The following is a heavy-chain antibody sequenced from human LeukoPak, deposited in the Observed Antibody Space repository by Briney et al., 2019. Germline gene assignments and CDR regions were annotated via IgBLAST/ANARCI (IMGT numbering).Heavy chain of an antibody. Sequence: GASVKVSCKASGYTFSGYYLHWVRQAPGQGLEWMGWINPNSGGTKYAQKFQGRVTMTRDTSSSTAYMELSSLRSADTAVYYCVSGPNYYDSSGYYRAEYFQYWGQGTLVTVSS. CDR2: INPNSGGT. V-gene: IGHV1-2*02. J-gene: IGHJ1*01. D-gene: IGHD3-22*01. CDR1: GYTFSGYY. CDR3: VSGPNYYDSSGYYRAEYFQY.